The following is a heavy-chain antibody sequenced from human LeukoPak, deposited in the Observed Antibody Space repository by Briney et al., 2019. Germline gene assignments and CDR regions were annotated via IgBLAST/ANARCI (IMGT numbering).Heavy chain of an antibody. D-gene: IGHD3-22*01. CDR3: ARVFYYDSSGYLDY. J-gene: IGHJ4*02. Sequence: SETLSLTCGVYGGPFSGYYWSWIRQPPGKGLEWIGEINHSGSTNYNPSLKSRVSISIDTSKNRFSLKLSSVTAADTAVYYCARVFYYDSSGYLDYWGQGTLVTVSS. CDR2: INHSGST. V-gene: IGHV4-34*01. CDR1: GGPFSGYY.